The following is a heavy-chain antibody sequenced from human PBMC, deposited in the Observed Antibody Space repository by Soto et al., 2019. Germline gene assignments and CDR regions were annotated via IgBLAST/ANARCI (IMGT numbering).Heavy chain of an antibody. CDR1: GFTFSRYA. Sequence: QVQLVESGGGVVQPGRSLRLSCAASGFTFSRYAIHWVRQAPGKGLEWVAVISYDGSNKYYADSVKGRFTISRDNSKNTLYLQMNSLSAEDTAVYYCARDFTSTGDYSVSGGSLLYWVQGTLVTVSS. D-gene: IGHD1-26*01. CDR2: ISYDGSNK. J-gene: IGHJ4*02. CDR3: ARDFTSTGDYSVSGGSLLY. V-gene: IGHV3-30-3*01.